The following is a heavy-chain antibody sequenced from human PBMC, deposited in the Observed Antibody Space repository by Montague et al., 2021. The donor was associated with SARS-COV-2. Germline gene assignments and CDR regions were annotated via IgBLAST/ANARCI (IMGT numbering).Heavy chain of an antibody. Sequence: SETLSLTCTVSGDSMNNYYCIWICQPPGQGLELIWIINYSFGTHYNPSLQSRNTLSIDTSKYQFSLRLTSVTAAATAMYVCARAPIYRSSWYAYFDYWGQGTLVTVSS. J-gene: IGHJ4*02. CDR1: GDSMNNYY. CDR3: ARAPIYRSSWYAYFDY. CDR2: INYSFGT. V-gene: IGHV4-59*01. D-gene: IGHD6-13*01.